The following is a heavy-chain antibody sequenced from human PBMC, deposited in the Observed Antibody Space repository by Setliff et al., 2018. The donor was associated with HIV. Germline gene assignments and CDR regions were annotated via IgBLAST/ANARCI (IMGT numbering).Heavy chain of an antibody. Sequence: GASVKVSCKASGYTFTGYYMHWVRQAPGQGLEWMGWINPNSGGTNYAQKFQGRVTMTRDTSISTAYMELRRLRSDDPAVYYCARDRSDYYYYYGMDVWGQGTTVTVSS. J-gene: IGHJ6*02. D-gene: IGHD3-3*01. V-gene: IGHV1-2*02. CDR1: GYTFTGYY. CDR2: INPNSGGT. CDR3: ARDRSDYYYYYGMDV.